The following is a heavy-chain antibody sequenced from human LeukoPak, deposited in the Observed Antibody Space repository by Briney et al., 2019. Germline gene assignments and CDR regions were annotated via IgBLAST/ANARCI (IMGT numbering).Heavy chain of an antibody. CDR2: IYSGGST. J-gene: IGHJ3*02. CDR3: ARDGGIAARPGAFDI. V-gene: IGHV3-53*01. D-gene: IGHD6-6*01. Sequence: GGSLRLSCAASGFTVSSDYMSWVRQAPGKGLEWVSVIYSGGSTYYADSVKGRFTISRDNSKNTLYLQMNSLRAEDTAVYYCARDGGIAARPGAFDIWGQGTMVTVSS. CDR1: GFTVSSDY.